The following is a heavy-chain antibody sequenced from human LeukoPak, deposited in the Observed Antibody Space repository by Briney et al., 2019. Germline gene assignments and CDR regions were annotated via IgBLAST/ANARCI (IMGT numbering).Heavy chain of an antibody. CDR1: GGSFSGYY. J-gene: IGHJ3*02. V-gene: IGHV4-59*01. CDR2: IYYSGST. Sequence: SETLSLTCAVYGGSFSGYYWSWIRQPPGKGLEWIGYIYYSGSTNYNPSLKSRVTISVDTSKNQFSLKLSSVTAADTAVYYCARGLSSGYLGGYAFDIWGQGTMVTVSS. D-gene: IGHD3-22*01. CDR3: ARGLSSGYLGGYAFDI.